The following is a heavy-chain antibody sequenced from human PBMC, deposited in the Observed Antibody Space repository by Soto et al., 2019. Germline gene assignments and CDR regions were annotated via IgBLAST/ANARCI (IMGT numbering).Heavy chain of an antibody. Sequence: QVQLVESGGGVGQPGTSLRLSCAASRLTFSAHDMHWVRQAPGKGLEWVALIWSDGSRGFYADSVKGRFTISRDNFRNSLYMQMNSLGAEERAVYSCAGDPKGGAYDMDVWGQGFTVTVSS. CDR2: IWSDGSRG. CDR1: RLTFSAHD. V-gene: IGHV3-33*01. J-gene: IGHJ6*02. CDR3: AGDPKGGAYDMDV. D-gene: IGHD7-27*01.